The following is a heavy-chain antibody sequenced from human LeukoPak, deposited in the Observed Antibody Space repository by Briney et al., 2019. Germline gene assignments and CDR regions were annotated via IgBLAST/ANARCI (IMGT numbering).Heavy chain of an antibody. J-gene: IGHJ3*02. D-gene: IGHD3-22*01. CDR3: ARDHHRRLYDSQARDTFDI. Sequence: GGSLRLSCAASGFTFDDYGMSWVRQAPGKGLVWVSRINSDGINTSYADSVKGRFTISRDNAKNSLYLQMNSLRAEDTAVYYCARDHHRRLYDSQARDTFDIWGQGTMVTVSS. V-gene: IGHV3-20*04. CDR2: INSDGINT. CDR1: GFTFDDYG.